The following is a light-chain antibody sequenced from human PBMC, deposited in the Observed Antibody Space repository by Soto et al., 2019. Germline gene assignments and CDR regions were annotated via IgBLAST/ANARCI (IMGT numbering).Light chain of an antibody. CDR3: PQRSNWPLIT. Sequence: EIVLTQSPASLSVSPGERATLSCRASQSVSSYLAWYQQKPGQAPRLLIYDASNRATGIPARFSGSGSGTDFTLTISSLEPEDFAVYYCPQRSNWPLITFGQGTRLEIK. J-gene: IGKJ5*01. CDR1: QSVSSY. V-gene: IGKV3-11*01. CDR2: DAS.